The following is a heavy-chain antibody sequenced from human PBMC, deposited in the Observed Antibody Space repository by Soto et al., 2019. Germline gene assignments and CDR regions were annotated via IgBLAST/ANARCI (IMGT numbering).Heavy chain of an antibody. V-gene: IGHV3-64*02. CDR3: ARALCSSCQCYYFDY. Sequence: EVQLVESGEGLVQPGGSLRLSCAASGFTFSSYNIHWIRQAPGKGLEFVSAISRSGDRTYYADSVKGRFTITRDNSTNTVWRQMGSLRAEDMAVYYWARALCSSCQCYYFDYWGRGALVSVSS. D-gene: IGHD2-2*01. CDR1: GFTFSSYN. CDR2: ISRSGDRT. J-gene: IGHJ4*01.